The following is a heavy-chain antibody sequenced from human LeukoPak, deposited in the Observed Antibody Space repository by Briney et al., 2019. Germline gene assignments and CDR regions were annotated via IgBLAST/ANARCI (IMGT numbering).Heavy chain of an antibody. J-gene: IGHJ4*02. CDR3: AKDRHGYYQPVDY. CDR2: IIPILGIA. D-gene: IGHD3-22*01. CDR1: GGTFSSYA. Sequence: ASVKVSCKASGGTFSSYAISWVRQAPGQGLEWMGRIIPILGIANYAQKFQGRVTITADKSTSTAYMELNSLTAEDTALYYCAKDRHGYYQPVDYWGQGTLVTVSS. V-gene: IGHV1-69*04.